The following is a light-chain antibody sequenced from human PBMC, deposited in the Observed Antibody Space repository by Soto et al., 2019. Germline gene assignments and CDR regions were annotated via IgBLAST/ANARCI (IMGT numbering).Light chain of an antibody. CDR3: DSYTSSRAYV. CDR1: SSDVDCYNY. J-gene: IGLJ1*01. CDR2: EVS. Sequence: QSVLTQPASVSGSPGQSITISCTGTSSDVDCYNYVSWYQQQAGKAPKLIIHEVSNRPSGVSNRFSGSKSCNTASLTISGLQAEDEADYYCDSYTSSRAYVFGIGTKLTVL. V-gene: IGLV2-14*01.